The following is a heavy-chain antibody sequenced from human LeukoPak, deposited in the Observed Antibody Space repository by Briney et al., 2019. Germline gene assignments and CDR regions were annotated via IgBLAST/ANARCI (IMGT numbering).Heavy chain of an antibody. V-gene: IGHV1-69*11. J-gene: IGHJ3*01. D-gene: IGHD3/OR15-3a*01. CDR1: GGTFNTYP. CDR2: IIPILSQS. Sequence: SVKVSRKASGGTFNTYPINWVRQAPGQGLEWMGRIIPILSQSNYAQKFQGTVSITADEFTDTVNMELSSLRSEDTAVYYCATGTSYRDSFDVWGQGTKVTVSS. CDR3: ATGTSYRDSFDV.